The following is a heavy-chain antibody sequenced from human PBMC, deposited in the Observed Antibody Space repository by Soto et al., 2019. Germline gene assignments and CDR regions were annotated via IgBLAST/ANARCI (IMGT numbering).Heavy chain of an antibody. J-gene: IGHJ4*02. CDR2: IVVGSGNT. D-gene: IGHD3-22*01. V-gene: IGHV1-58*02. CDR3: ARDLDYDSSGYFPLYYFDY. CDR1: GFTFTSSA. Sequence: SVKVSCKASGFTFTSSAMQWVRQARGQRLEWIGWIVVGSGNTNYAQKFQERVTITRDMSTSTAYMELSSLRSEDTAVYYCARDLDYDSSGYFPLYYFDYWGQGTLVTVSS.